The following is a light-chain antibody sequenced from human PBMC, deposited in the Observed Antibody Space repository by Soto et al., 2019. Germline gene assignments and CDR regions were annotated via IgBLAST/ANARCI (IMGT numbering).Light chain of an antibody. J-gene: IGKJ4*01. CDR1: QSVSRNS. CDR2: GAS. Sequence: EIVLTQSPVTLSLSVGETATLSCRASQSVSRNSLTWYQQRPGQAPTLLISGASSRATGIPDRFSGSGSGTDFTLTISRLEPEDFAVYFCQQYCSSPPTFGGGTKVDIK. V-gene: IGKV3-20*01. CDR3: QQYCSSPPT.